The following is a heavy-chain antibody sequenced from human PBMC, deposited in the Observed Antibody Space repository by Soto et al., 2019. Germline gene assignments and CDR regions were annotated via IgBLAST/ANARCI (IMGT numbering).Heavy chain of an antibody. CDR3: ARLPGYGSGDRCRIDY. D-gene: IGHD2-15*01. CDR1: GGSISSSSYY. V-gene: IGHV4-39*01. CDR2: LYYSWST. J-gene: IGHJ4*02. Sequence: QLQLQESGPGLVKPSETLSLTCTVSGGSISSSSYYWGCIRQPPGKGLEWIGSLYYSWSTYYNLSLKSRVIISVDTSRNPFALKLSSVTASDTSVYFCARLPGYGSGDRCRIDYWGQGTLVTVSS.